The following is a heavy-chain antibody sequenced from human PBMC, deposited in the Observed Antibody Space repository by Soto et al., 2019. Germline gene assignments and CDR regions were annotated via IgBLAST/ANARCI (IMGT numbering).Heavy chain of an antibody. V-gene: IGHV4-34*01. D-gene: IGHD1-1*01. CDR2: INHSGST. J-gene: IGHJ5*02. Sequence: SLTCAVYGGSFSCYYWSWIRQPPGKGLEWIGEINHSGSTNYNPSLKSRVTISVDTSKNQFSLKLSSVTAADTAVYYCARGPRTGNGNWFHPWGQGTLVTVSS. CDR1: GGSFSCYY. CDR3: ARGPRTGNGNWFHP.